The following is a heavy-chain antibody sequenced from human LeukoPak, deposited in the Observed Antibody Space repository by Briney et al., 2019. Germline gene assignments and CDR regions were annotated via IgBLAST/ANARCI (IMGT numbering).Heavy chain of an antibody. Sequence: GASVKVSCKASGGTFSSYAISWVRQAPGQGLERMGGIIPIFGTANYAQKFQGRVTITADESTSTAYMELSSLRSEDTAVYYCARDRPGRYCSSSRCYFASPFDPWGQGTLVIVSS. V-gene: IGHV1-69*13. CDR3: ARDRPGRYCSSSRCYFASPFDP. J-gene: IGHJ5*02. D-gene: IGHD2-2*01. CDR1: GGTFSSYA. CDR2: IIPIFGTA.